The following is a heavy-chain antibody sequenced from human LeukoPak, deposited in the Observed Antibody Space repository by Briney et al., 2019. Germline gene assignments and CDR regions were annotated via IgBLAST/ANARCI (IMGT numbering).Heavy chain of an antibody. V-gene: IGHV1-8*03. CDR3: ARGQTGCSSTSCCYYYYMDV. CDR1: GYTFTSYD. Sequence: ASVKVSCKASGYTFTSYDINWVRQATGQGLEWMGWMNPNSGNTGYAQKFQGRVTITRNTSISTAYMELSSLRSEDTAVYYCARGQTGCSSTSCCYYYYMDVWGKGTTVTVSS. CDR2: MNPNSGNT. J-gene: IGHJ6*03. D-gene: IGHD2-2*01.